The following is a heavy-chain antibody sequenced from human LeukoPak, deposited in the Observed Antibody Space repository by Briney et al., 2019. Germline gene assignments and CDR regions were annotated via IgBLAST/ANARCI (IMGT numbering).Heavy chain of an antibody. D-gene: IGHD5-18*01. V-gene: IGHV3-30*04. Sequence: GRSLRLSCAASGFTFSSYAMHWVRQAPGKGLEWVAVISYDGSNKYYADSVKGRFTISRDNSKNTLYLQMNSLRAEDTAVYYCAGEGYSYGYDYWGQGTLVTVSP. J-gene: IGHJ4*02. CDR1: GFTFSSYA. CDR2: ISYDGSNK. CDR3: AGEGYSYGYDY.